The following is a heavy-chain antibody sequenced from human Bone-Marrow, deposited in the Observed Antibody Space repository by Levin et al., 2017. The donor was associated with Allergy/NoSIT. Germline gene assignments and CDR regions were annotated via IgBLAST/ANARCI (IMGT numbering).Heavy chain of an antibody. J-gene: IGHJ6*02. V-gene: IGHV3-74*01. CDR2: ISDDGTST. CDR3: ASTLYDILAGRYGIDV. CDR1: GFTFRNYW. D-gene: IGHD3-9*01. Sequence: PGGSLRLSCAASGFTFRNYWMNWVRQVPGKGLEWVSRISDDGTSTNYADSVEGRFTISRDNAKNTLYLQMDSLRAEDTDLYYCASTLYDILAGRYGIDVWGQGTTVTVSS.